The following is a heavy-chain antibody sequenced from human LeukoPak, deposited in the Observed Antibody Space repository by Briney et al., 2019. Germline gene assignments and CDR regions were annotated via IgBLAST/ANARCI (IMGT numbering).Heavy chain of an antibody. V-gene: IGHV4-59*01. Sequence: SSETLSLTCTVSGGSISSYYWSWIRQPPGKGLEWIGYIYYSGSTNYNPSLKSRVTISVDTSKNQFSLKLSSVTAADTAVYYCARVSDYDFWSGNNRFDPWGQGTLVTVSS. CDR2: IYYSGST. D-gene: IGHD3-3*01. CDR1: GGSISSYY. J-gene: IGHJ5*02. CDR3: ARVSDYDFWSGNNRFDP.